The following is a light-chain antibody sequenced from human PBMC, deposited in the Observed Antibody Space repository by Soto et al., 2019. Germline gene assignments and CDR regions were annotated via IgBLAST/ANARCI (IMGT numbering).Light chain of an antibody. Sequence: QSALTQPASVSGSPGQSITISCTGTSSDIGAYNYVSWYQQLPGKAPKLMIYEVSSRPSGVSNRFSGSKSGNTASLTISALQAEDEADYYCSSYTSRSTLVFGGGTKVTVL. CDR2: EVS. V-gene: IGLV2-14*01. CDR3: SSYTSRSTLV. J-gene: IGLJ3*02. CDR1: SSDIGAYNY.